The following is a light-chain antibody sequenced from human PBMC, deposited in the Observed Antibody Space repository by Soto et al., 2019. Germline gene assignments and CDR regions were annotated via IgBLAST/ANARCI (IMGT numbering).Light chain of an antibody. CDR3: QQYGSSPIT. CDR2: VAS. CDR1: QSVSSSY. J-gene: IGKJ5*01. Sequence: DIVLTQSPGTLSLSPGERATLSCRASQSVSSSYLAWYQQKPGQAPRLLIYVASSRATGIPDRFSGSGSGTDFTLTISRLEPEDVAVYYCQQYGSSPITFCQGTRLEIK. V-gene: IGKV3-20*01.